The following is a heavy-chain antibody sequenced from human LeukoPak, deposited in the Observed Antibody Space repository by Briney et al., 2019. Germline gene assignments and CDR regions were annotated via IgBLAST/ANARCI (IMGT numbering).Heavy chain of an antibody. CDR3: LIVVVPAAIEFFDY. CDR1: GFTFSTYA. D-gene: IGHD2-2*02. CDR2: ISGSGGST. V-gene: IGHV3-23*01. Sequence: GGSLRLSCAASGFTFSTYAMDWVRQAPGKGLEWVSAISGSGGSTYYADSVKGRFTISRDNSKNTLYLQMNSLRAEDTAVYYCLIVVVPAAIEFFDYWGQGTLVTVSS. J-gene: IGHJ4*02.